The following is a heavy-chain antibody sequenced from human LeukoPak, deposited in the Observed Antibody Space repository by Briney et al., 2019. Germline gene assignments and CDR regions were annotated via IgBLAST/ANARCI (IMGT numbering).Heavy chain of an antibody. CDR3: AGQAPGIAAAGTRDDY. V-gene: IGHV3-21*01. D-gene: IGHD6-13*01. Sequence: GGSLRLSCAASGFTFSSYSMNWVRQAPGKGLEWVSSISSSSSYIYYADSVKGRFTISRDNAKNSLYLQMNSLRAEDTAVYYCAGQAPGIAAAGTRDDYWGQGTLVTVSS. CDR2: ISSSSSYI. J-gene: IGHJ4*02. CDR1: GFTFSSYS.